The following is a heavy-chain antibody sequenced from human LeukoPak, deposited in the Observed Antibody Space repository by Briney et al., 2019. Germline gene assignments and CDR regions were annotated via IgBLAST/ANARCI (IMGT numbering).Heavy chain of an antibody. Sequence: SETLSLTCTVSGASIGLYYWSWIRQPAGKGLEWIGRIYTSGTSNYSPSLKSRVTMSLDLSKSQLSLKLNSVTAADTAVYYCARDRAVPHYYYGMDVWGQGTTVTVSS. CDR3: ARDRAVPHYYYGMDV. J-gene: IGHJ6*02. V-gene: IGHV4-4*07. CDR2: IYTSGTS. D-gene: IGHD6-19*01. CDR1: GASIGLYY.